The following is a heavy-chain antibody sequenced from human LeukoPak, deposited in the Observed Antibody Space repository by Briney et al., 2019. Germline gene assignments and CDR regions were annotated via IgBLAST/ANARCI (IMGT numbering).Heavy chain of an antibody. J-gene: IGHJ4*02. CDR1: GLTDSSNY. Sequence: GGSLRLSCAASGLTDSSNYMSWVRQAPGKGMEWVSVIYSGGSANYADSVKGRFTTSRDSSKNTLYLQVNSLRAEDTAVYYCARGQGYYFDYWGQGTLVTVSS. CDR2: IYSGGSA. V-gene: IGHV3-53*01. CDR3: ARGQGYYFDY.